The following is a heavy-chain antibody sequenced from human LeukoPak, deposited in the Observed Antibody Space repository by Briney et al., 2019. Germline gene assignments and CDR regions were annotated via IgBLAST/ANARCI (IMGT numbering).Heavy chain of an antibody. J-gene: IGHJ4*02. Sequence: SETLSLTCAVYAGSFSGYYWSSIRQPPGKGLEWMGEINHSGSNDYNPSLKGQVTISVATSKNEFSLKLSSVTAADTAVYYRARRRRANTKGAFDYWGQGTLVTASS. CDR2: INHSGSN. V-gene: IGHV4-34*01. CDR3: ARRRRANTKGAFDY. D-gene: IGHD1-1*01. CDR1: AGSFSGYY.